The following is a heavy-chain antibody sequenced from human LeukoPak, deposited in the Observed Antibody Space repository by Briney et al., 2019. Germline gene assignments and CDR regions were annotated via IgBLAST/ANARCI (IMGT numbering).Heavy chain of an antibody. V-gene: IGHV5-51*01. CDR2: IYPGDSDT. J-gene: IGHJ5*02. Sequence: GESLKISCKGSGYSFTSYWIGWVRQMPGKGLEWMGIIYPGDSDTRYSPSFQGQVTISADKSISTAYLQWSNLKASDTAMYYCARRLGSPSYSSSWYLRNWFDPWGQGTLVTVSS. D-gene: IGHD6-13*01. CDR1: GYSFTSYW. CDR3: ARRLGSPSYSSSWYLRNWFDP.